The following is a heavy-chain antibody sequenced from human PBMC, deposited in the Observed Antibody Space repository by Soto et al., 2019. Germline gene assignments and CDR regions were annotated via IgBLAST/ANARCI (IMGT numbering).Heavy chain of an antibody. CDR2: IYIDGNT. CDR1: GFTVSSNY. J-gene: IGHJ4*02. CDR3: ARGFNWLDY. Sequence: PGGSLRLSCAASGFTVSSNYMSWVRQAPGKGLEWVSVIYIDGNTFYADSVKGRFTISRDNSKNTLYLQMNTLRAEDTAVYYCARGFNWLDYWGQGTLVTVSS. D-gene: IGHD5-12*01. V-gene: IGHV3-53*01.